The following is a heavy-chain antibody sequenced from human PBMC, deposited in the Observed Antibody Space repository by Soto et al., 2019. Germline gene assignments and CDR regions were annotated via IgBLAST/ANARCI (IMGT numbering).Heavy chain of an antibody. Sequence: QVQLQESGPGLVTPSETLSLTCTVSGGSLTSNYWGWIRQPPGKGLEWIGSIYYTGSTNYNPSLQSRATISVDSSKNQFALRLTSVPAADTATYYLVKYAAMRVCGYFELWGQGTLVNVSS. D-gene: IGHD2-2*01. CDR3: VKYAAMRVCGYFEL. V-gene: IGHV4-59*08. CDR1: GGSLTSNY. J-gene: IGHJ4*02. CDR2: IYYTGST.